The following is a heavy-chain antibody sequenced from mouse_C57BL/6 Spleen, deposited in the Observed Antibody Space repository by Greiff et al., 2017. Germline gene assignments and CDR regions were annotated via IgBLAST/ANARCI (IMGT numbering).Heavy chain of an antibody. CDR2: ISSGGSYT. CDR3: ARGSKSSFDY. D-gene: IGHD1-1*01. CDR1: GFTFSSYG. V-gene: IGHV5-6*01. J-gene: IGHJ2*01. Sequence: EVQLVESGGDLVKPGGSLKLSCAASGFTFSSYGMSWVRQTPDKRLEWVATISSGGSYTYYPDSVKGRFTISRDNAKNTLYLQMSRLKSEDTAMYYCARGSKSSFDYWGQGTTRTVSS.